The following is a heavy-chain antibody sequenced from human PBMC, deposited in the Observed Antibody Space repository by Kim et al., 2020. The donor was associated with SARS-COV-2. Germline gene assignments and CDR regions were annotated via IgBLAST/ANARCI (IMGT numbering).Heavy chain of an antibody. CDR1: GFTFSSYA. V-gene: IGHV3-30-3*01. Sequence: GGSLRLSCAASGFTFSSYAMHWVRQAPGKGLEWVAVISYDGSNKYYADSVKGRFTISRDNSKNTLYLQMNSLRAEDTAVYYCARDGNWDIVVVPAAPDYGMDVWGQGTTVTVSS. D-gene: IGHD2-2*01. CDR2: ISYDGSNK. CDR3: ARDGNWDIVVVPAAPDYGMDV. J-gene: IGHJ6*02.